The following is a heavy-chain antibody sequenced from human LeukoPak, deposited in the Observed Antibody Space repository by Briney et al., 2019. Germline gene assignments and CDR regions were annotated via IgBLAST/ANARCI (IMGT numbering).Heavy chain of an antibody. CDR2: FRGSGGYT. CDR1: GFTFSNYA. V-gene: IGHV3-23*01. J-gene: IGHJ4*02. Sequence: GGSLRLSCAASGFTFSNYAMSWVRQAPGKGLEWVSGFRGSGGYTFYADSVKGRVTISRDNAKNSVHLQMNSLRAEDTAIYYCARAIAVAGPYYFDYWGQGTLVTVSS. D-gene: IGHD6-19*01. CDR3: ARAIAVAGPYYFDY.